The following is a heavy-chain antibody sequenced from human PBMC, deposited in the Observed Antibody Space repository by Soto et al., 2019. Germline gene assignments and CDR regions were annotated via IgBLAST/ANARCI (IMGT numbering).Heavy chain of an antibody. J-gene: IGHJ4*02. D-gene: IGHD3-22*01. V-gene: IGHV4-59*01. CDR2: IYYSGST. CDR1: GGSISSFY. CDR3: ASYNHYDSSGFYYAY. Sequence: SETLSLTCTVSGGSISSFYWSWIRQPPGKGLEWIGYIYYSGSTNYNPSLKSRVTISVDTSKNQFSLKLTSVTAADTAVYYCASYNHYDSSGFYYAYWGQGTLVTVSS.